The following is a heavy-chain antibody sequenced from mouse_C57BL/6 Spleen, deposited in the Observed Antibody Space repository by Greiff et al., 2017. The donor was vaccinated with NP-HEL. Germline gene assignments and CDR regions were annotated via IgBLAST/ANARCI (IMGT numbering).Heavy chain of an antibody. CDR3: ARGALYYGSSYGFAY. CDR1: GYAFTNYL. D-gene: IGHD1-1*01. Sequence: QVQLKESGAELVRPGTSVKVSCKASGYAFTNYLIEWVKQRPGQGLEWIGVINPGSGGTNYNEKFKGKATLTADKSSSTAYMQLSSLTSEDSAVYFCARGALYYGSSYGFAYWGQGTLVTVSA. J-gene: IGHJ3*01. V-gene: IGHV1-54*01. CDR2: INPGSGGT.